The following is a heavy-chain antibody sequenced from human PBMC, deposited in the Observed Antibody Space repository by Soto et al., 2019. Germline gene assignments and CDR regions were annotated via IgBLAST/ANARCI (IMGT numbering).Heavy chain of an antibody. CDR2: IYYSGST. CDR3: ARRTAGIFDY. Sequence: QLQLQESGPGLVKPSETLSLTCTVSGGSISSSSYYWGWIRQPPGKGLEWIGSIYYSGSTYYNPSLKSRVTISVDTSKNQFSLKLSSVTATDTAVYYCARRTAGIFDYWGQGTLVTVSS. CDR1: GGSISSSSYY. V-gene: IGHV4-39*01. J-gene: IGHJ4*02.